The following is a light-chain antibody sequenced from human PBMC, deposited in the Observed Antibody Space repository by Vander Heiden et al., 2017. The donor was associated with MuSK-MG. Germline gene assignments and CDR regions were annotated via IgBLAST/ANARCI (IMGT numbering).Light chain of an antibody. CDR3: QYDSSSHT. J-gene: IGKJ5*01. CDR1: QSVSSTF. Sequence: EIVLTQSPGTLSLPPGERATLSCRASQSVSSTFLAWYQQRPSQSPRLLIYGASSRTTGVPDRFSGSGSGTDFTLTSSRLEPEDFAVYYCQYDSSSHTFGQGTQLEIK. CDR2: GAS. V-gene: IGKV3-20*01.